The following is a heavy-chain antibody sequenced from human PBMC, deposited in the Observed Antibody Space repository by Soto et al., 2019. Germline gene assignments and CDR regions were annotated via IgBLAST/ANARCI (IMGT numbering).Heavy chain of an antibody. CDR2: IYYSGST. CDR1: GGSISSGGYY. J-gene: IGHJ4*02. D-gene: IGHD5-18*01. V-gene: IGHV4-31*03. CDR3: AREDRGYSYGTDY. Sequence: TSETLSLTCTVSGGSISSGGYYWSWIRQHPGKGLEWIGYIYYSGSTYYNPSLKSRVTISVDTSKNQFSLKLSSVTAADTAVYYCAREDRGYSYGTDYWGQGTLVTVSS.